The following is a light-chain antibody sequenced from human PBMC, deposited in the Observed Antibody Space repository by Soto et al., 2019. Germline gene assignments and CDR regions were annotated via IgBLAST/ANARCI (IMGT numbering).Light chain of an antibody. V-gene: IGKV3-20*01. CDR1: QSVSSTY. CDR3: QQYGSSLTWT. Sequence: IVLTQSPGTLSLSPGERATLSCRASQSVSSTYLAWYQQKPGQAPRLLISGASNRATGIPDRFSGSGSGTDFTLTISRMEPEDFAVYYCQQYGSSLTWTFGQGTTVDLK. J-gene: IGKJ1*01. CDR2: GAS.